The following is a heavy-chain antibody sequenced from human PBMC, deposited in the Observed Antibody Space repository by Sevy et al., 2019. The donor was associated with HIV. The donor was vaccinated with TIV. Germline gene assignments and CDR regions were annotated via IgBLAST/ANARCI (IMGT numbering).Heavy chain of an antibody. J-gene: IGHJ4*02. CDR3: ASQRGGYERLYYFDS. Sequence: GGSLRLSCVASGFTYSMNWVRQAPGKGLEWVSYISDSSATIHYADPVKGLFTISRDNAKNSLYLQMNTLRAEDTAVYYCASQRGGYERLYYFDSWGQGTLVTVSS. D-gene: IGHD5-12*01. CDR1: GFTYS. CDR2: ISDSSATI. V-gene: IGHV3-48*01.